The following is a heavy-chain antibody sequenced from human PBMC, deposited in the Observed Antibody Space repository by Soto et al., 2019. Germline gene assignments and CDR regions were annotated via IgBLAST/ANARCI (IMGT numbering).Heavy chain of an antibody. D-gene: IGHD3-9*01. CDR3: ARAAHDILTGSYGMDV. Sequence: PSETLSLTCPVSGCSISSYYWSWIRQPPGKGLEWIGYIYYSGSTNYNPSLKSRVTISVDTSKNQFSLKLSSVTAADTAVYYCARAAHDILTGSYGMDVWGQGTTVTVSS. J-gene: IGHJ6*02. CDR1: GCSISSYY. CDR2: IYYSGST. V-gene: IGHV4-59*01.